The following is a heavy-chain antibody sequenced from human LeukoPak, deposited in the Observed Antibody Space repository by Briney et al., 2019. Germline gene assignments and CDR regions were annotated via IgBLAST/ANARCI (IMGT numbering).Heavy chain of an antibody. CDR1: GHTFTGYY. CDR2: INPNSGGT. J-gene: IGHJ5*02. V-gene: IGHV1-2*02. CDR3: ARPGSYYSNWFDP. Sequence: GASVKVSCKASGHTFTGYYMHWVRQAPGQGLEWMGWINPNSGGTNYAQKFQGRVTMTRDTSISTAYMELSRLRSDDTAVYYCARPGSYYSNWFDPWGQGTLVTVSS. D-gene: IGHD3-10*01.